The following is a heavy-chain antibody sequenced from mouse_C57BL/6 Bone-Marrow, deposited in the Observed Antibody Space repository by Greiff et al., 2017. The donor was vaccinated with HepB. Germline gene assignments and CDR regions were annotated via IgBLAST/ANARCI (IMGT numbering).Heavy chain of an antibody. J-gene: IGHJ3*01. D-gene: IGHD1-1*01. CDR2: IWSGGST. CDR3: ARDDGSSLAWFAY. CDR1: GFSLTSYG. V-gene: IGHV2-2*01. Sequence: VKLVESGPGLVQPSQCLSITCTVSGFSLTSYGVHWVRQSPGKGLEWLGVIWSGGSTDYNAAFISRLSISKDNSKSQVFFKMNSLQADDTAIYYCARDDGSSLAWFAYWGQGTLVTVSA.